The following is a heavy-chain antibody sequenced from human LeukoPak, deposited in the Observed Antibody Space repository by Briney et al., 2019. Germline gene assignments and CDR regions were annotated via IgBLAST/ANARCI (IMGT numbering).Heavy chain of an antibody. CDR2: IYYSGTT. CDR3: ASLLGGAATYYYDSSGYYTYFDY. Sequence: SETLSLTCTVSGGSISSYYWNWIRQPPGKGLEWIGYIYYSGTTNYNPSLKSRVSMSVDTSKNQFSLKLSSVTAADTAVYYCASLLGGAATYYYDSSGYYTYFDYWGQGTLVTVSS. J-gene: IGHJ4*02. D-gene: IGHD3-22*01. CDR1: GGSISSYY. V-gene: IGHV4-59*08.